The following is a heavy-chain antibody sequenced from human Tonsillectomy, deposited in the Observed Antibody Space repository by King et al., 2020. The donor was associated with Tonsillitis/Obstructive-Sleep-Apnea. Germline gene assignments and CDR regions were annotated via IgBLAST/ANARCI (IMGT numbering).Heavy chain of an antibody. D-gene: IGHD4-11*01. CDR2: ISFDGSNK. CDR3: AKELEEGGQGLTTDWFDP. V-gene: IGHV3-30*18. CDR1: GFTFSRYA. Sequence: VQLVESGGGVVQPGRALRLSCAASGFTFSRYAMHWVRPAPGKGLEGVGVISFDGSNKYYADSVKGRFTISRDNSKNTQYLQMNSLRGEDTAVYYCAKELEEGGQGLTTDWFDPWGQGTLVTVSS. J-gene: IGHJ5*02.